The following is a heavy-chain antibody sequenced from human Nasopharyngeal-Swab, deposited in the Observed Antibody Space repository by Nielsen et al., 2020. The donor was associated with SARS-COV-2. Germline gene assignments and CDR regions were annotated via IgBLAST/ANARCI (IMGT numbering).Heavy chain of an antibody. CDR3: ARDGLDYDFWSAYFMDV. V-gene: IGHV3-23*01. CDR1: GFTFAGYA. J-gene: IGHJ6*02. Sequence: GESLKISCAATGFTFAGYAMSWVRQAPGKGLEWVSGISFRGGSTYYADSVKGRFTISRDNAKNSLYLQMNSLRAEDTAVYYCARDGLDYDFWSAYFMDVWGQGTTVTVSS. D-gene: IGHD3-3*01. CDR2: ISFRGGST.